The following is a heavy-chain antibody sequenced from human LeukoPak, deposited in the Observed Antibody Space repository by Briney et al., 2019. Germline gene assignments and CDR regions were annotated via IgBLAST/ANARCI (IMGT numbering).Heavy chain of an antibody. CDR2: ISGYNANT. CDR1: GYTFTNYG. CDR3: AREGVGATGFDY. D-gene: IGHD1-26*01. V-gene: IGHV1-18*01. Sequence: GASVKVSCKASGYTFTNYGISWMRQAPGQGLEWMGWISGYNANTNYVQKFQGRVTMTTDTSTHTAYMELRSLRSDDTAVYYCAREGVGATGFDYWGQGTLVTVSS. J-gene: IGHJ4*02.